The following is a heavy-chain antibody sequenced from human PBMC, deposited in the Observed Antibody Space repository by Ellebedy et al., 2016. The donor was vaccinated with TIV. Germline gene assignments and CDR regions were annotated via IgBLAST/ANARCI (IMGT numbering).Heavy chain of an antibody. V-gene: IGHV4-59*01. J-gene: IGHJ6*02. CDR2: IYYSGST. D-gene: IGHD3-3*01. CDR1: GASISSYY. Sequence: MPSETLSLTCNVSGASISSYYWSWIRQPPGKGLEWIGYIYYSGSTKYNPSLKSRVTISVDTSKNQFSLKLSSATAADTAVYYCARGLLFYNFWSGYYKGAGDYYYGMDVWGQGTTVTVSS. CDR3: ARGLLFYNFWSGYYKGAGDYYYGMDV.